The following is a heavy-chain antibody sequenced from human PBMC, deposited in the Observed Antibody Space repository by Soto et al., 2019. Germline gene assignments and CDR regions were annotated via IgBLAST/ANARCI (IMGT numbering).Heavy chain of an antibody. Sequence: HVQLVQSGAEVKKPGASVKVSCKVSGYTLTELSMHWVRQAPGKGLEWMGGFDPEDGETIYAQKFQGRVTMTEDTSTDTAYMELSSLRSEDTAVYYCATAPPTNGDYSYWYFDLWGRGTLVTVSS. CDR3: ATAPPTNGDYSYWYFDL. J-gene: IGHJ2*01. CDR1: GYTLTELS. CDR2: FDPEDGET. D-gene: IGHD4-17*01. V-gene: IGHV1-24*01.